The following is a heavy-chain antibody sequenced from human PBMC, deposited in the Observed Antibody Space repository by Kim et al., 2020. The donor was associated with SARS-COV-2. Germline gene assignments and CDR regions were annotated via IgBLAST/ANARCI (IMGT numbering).Heavy chain of an antibody. CDR2: IYWEHNQK. Sequence: GGSLRLSCVASGFTFHNYALHWVRQAAGKGLEWVALIYWEHNQKEYADSVRGRFSMSRDSSKNSVYLQMNSLRTEDTALYYCIQDGVLGGADYCGQGTL. CDR1: GFTFHNYA. D-gene: IGHD1-26*01. CDR3: IQDGVLGGADY. J-gene: IGHJ4*02. V-gene: IGHV3-9*01.